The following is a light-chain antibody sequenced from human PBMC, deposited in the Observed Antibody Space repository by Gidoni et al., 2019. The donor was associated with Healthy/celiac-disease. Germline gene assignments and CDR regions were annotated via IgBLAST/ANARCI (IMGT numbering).Light chain of an antibody. CDR2: EVS. V-gene: IGLV2-14*01. CDR3: SSYTSSSTWV. CDR1: SSDDGGYNH. Sequence: QSALPPPPSASGSPGQSIIISFTGTSSDDGGYNHVSWYQQHPGKAPKLMIYEVSNRPAGVSNRFSGSKSGNTASLTISGLQAEDEADYYCSSYTSSSTWVFGGGTKLTVL. J-gene: IGLJ3*02.